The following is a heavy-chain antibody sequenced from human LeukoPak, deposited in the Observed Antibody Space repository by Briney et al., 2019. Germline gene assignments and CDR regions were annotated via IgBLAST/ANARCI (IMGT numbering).Heavy chain of an antibody. J-gene: IGHJ4*02. Sequence: PSETLSLTCTVSGGSISSYYWSWIRQPPGEGLEWIGYIYYSGSTNYNPSLKSRVTISVDTSKNQFSLKLSSVTAADTAVYYCARGMVVATFDYWGQGTLVTVSS. CDR3: ARGMVVATFDY. CDR2: IYYSGST. D-gene: IGHD2-15*01. V-gene: IGHV4-59*01. CDR1: GGSISSYY.